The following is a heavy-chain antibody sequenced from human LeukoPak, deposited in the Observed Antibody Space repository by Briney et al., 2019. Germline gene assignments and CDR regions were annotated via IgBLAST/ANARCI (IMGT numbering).Heavy chain of an antibody. J-gene: IGHJ4*02. CDR1: GFTFSSYA. CDR3: ARGPAVAGNYYFDY. V-gene: IGHV3-23*01. Sequence: GGSLRLSCAASGFTFSSYAMSWVRQAPGKGLEWVSAISGSGGSTYYADSVKGRFTISRDNSKNTLYLQMNSLRAEDTAVYYCARGPAVAGNYYFDYWGQGTLVTVSS. CDR2: ISGSGGST. D-gene: IGHD6-19*01.